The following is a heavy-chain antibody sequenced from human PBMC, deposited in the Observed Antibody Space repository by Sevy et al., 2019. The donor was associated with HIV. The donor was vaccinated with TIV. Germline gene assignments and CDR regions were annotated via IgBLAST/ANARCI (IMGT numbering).Heavy chain of an antibody. J-gene: IGHJ3*01. CDR1: GFTFSSDP. CDR3: VRETTMLPRGAFDF. Sequence: GGSLRLSCAASGFTFSSDPMHWVRQAPGKALEWVSFISFDGTDKYYADSVKGRFTITRDNSKNTLFLQMNSLRAEDTAFYYCVRETTMLPRGAFDFWGQGTMVTVSS. V-gene: IGHV3-30-3*01. D-gene: IGHD4-17*01. CDR2: ISFDGTDK.